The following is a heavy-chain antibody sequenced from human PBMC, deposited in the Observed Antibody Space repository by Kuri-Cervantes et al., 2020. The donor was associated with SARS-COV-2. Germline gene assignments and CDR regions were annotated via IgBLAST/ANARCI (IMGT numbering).Heavy chain of an antibody. Sequence: LRLSCAVSGGSISSGGYSWSWIRQPPGKGLEWIGYIYHSGSTYYNPSLKSRVTISVDRSKNQFSLKLSSVTAADTAVYFCARATPTSPYYFDLWGQGTLVTVSS. CDR3: ARATPTSPYYFDL. J-gene: IGHJ4*02. D-gene: IGHD2-2*01. CDR1: GGSISSGGYS. V-gene: IGHV4-30-2*01. CDR2: IYHSGST.